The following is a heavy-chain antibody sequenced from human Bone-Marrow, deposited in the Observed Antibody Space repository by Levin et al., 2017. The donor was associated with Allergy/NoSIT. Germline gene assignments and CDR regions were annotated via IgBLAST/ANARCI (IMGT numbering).Heavy chain of an antibody. Sequence: PGGSLRLSCAASGFTFSSYAMNWVRQAPGKGLEWVSSLSGSGSSTYYTDSVKGRFTISRDNSKDTLYLQMNSLRADYTAVYYCVRRSLSGGCSCHFDYWGQGTLVTVSS. D-gene: IGHD2-15*01. CDR1: GFTFSSYA. CDR3: VRRSLSGGCSCHFDY. V-gene: IGHV3-23*01. J-gene: IGHJ4*02. CDR2: LSGSGSST.